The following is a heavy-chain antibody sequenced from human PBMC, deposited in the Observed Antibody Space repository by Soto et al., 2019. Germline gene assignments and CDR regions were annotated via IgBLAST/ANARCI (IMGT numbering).Heavy chain of an antibody. CDR2: INHSGST. Sequence: SETLSLTCAVYGGSFSGYYWSWIRQPPGKGLERIGEINHSGSTNYNPSLKSRVTISVDTSKNQFSLKLSSVTAADTAVYYCARGRSRGWHYPYYYYGMDVWGQGTTVTVSS. CDR3: ARGRSRGWHYPYYYYGMDV. J-gene: IGHJ6*02. D-gene: IGHD6-19*01. V-gene: IGHV4-34*01. CDR1: GGSFSGYY.